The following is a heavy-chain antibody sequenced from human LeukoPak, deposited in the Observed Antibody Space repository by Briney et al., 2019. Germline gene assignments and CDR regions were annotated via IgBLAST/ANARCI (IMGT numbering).Heavy chain of an antibody. CDR2: INQDGSKK. D-gene: IGHD7-27*01. Sequence: GGSLRLSCAASAFTFSRYWTTWVRQAPGKGLEWVANINQDGSKKTYVDSVKGRFTISRDNAKNSLFLEMTSLRVEDTAVYYCARDLNWETYWGQGTLVTVSS. J-gene: IGHJ4*02. CDR1: AFTFSRYW. V-gene: IGHV3-7*01. CDR3: ARDLNWETY.